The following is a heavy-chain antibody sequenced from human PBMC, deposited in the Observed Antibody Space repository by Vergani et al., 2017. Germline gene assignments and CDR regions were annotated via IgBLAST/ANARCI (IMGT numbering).Heavy chain of an antibody. CDR2: ISSSGTQK. J-gene: IGHJ1*01. V-gene: IGHV3-30*03. Sequence: QVHLVESGGGVVQPGRSLRLSCVVSGFTSSYYGMHWVRQAPGKGLEWVAVISSSGTQKYYADSVKGRFTISRDNSKSTLYLQMNSLRTEDTAVYYCATKSCGTPGCQIGYFREWGQGTLVTVSS. CDR3: ATKSCGTPGCQIGYFRE. CDR1: GFTSSYYG. D-gene: IGHD1-1*01.